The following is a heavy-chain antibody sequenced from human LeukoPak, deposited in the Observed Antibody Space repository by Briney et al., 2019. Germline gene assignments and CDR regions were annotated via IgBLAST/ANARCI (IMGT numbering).Heavy chain of an antibody. CDR2: IKQDGSEK. CDR1: GFTFSSYW. J-gene: IGHJ4*02. CDR3: AREGLLLGFDY. Sequence: GGSLRLSCAASGFTFSSYWMSWVRQAPGKGLEWEANIKQDGSEKYVDSVKGRFTISRDNAKNSLYLQMNSVRAEDTAVYYCAREGLLLGFDYWGQGTLVTVSS. D-gene: IGHD2-15*01. V-gene: IGHV3-7*01.